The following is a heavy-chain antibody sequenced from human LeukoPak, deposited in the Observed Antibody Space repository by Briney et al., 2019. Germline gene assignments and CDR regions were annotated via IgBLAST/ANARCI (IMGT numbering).Heavy chain of an antibody. CDR2: IYSGGTT. D-gene: IGHD5-24*01. CDR3: ARIDGSDDY. J-gene: IGHJ4*02. Sequence: GGSLRLSCAASGFTVSSNYMSWVRQAPGKGLEWVSVIYSGGTTYYSDSVRGRFTISRDNSKNTLYLQMNSLTADDTAVYYCARIDGSDDYWGQGTLVTVSS. V-gene: IGHV3-53*01. CDR1: GFTVSSNY.